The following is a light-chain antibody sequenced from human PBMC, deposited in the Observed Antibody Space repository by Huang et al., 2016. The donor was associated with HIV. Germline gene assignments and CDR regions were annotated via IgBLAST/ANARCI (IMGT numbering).Light chain of an antibody. V-gene: IGKV1-39*01. CDR3: QQTYTDSWT. J-gene: IGKJ1*01. Sequence: DIQMTQSPSSLSASVGDRITITCRASQGINTYLNWYQHKPGKAPNLLISGTSNLQGGVPSRFSGGGSWQHCTLTITGLQPEDSATYYCQQTYTDSWTFGQGTKVEIK. CDR2: GTS. CDR1: QGINTY.